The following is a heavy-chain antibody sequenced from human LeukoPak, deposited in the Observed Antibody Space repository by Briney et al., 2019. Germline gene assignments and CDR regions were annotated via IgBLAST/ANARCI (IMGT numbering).Heavy chain of an antibody. CDR1: GFMFNNYW. V-gene: IGHV3-7*03. CDR2: IKEDGSKK. D-gene: IGHD2-21*02. Sequence: GGSLRLSCEVSGFMFNNYWMDWVRQAPGKGLEWVANIKEDGSKKNYLDSVKGRFTISRDNAKNSLYLQMNSLRAEDTAVYYCVRDVSVETAQDAWVDAFDIWGQGTMVTVSS. J-gene: IGHJ3*02. CDR3: VRDVSVETAQDAWVDAFDI.